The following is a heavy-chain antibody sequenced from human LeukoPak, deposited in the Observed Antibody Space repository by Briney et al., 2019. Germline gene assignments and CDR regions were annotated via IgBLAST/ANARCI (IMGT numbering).Heavy chain of an antibody. CDR1: GGSVSSYY. J-gene: IGHJ3*02. D-gene: IGHD1-26*01. CDR2: VYHSGST. CDR3: VRDWEGFNFDI. V-gene: IGHV4-59*02. Sequence: SETLSLTWTVSGGSVSSYYWSWVRQPPGEGLGWIAYVYHSGSTNYNPSLKSRVTISVDRSKNQFSLKMNSVTAADTAVYYCVRDWEGFNFDIWGQGTMVTVSS.